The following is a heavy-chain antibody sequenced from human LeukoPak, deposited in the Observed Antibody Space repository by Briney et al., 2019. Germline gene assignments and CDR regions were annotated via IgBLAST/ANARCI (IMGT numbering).Heavy chain of an antibody. CDR1: GFTFSNAW. Sequence: GGSLRLSCAASGFTFSNAWMSWVRQAPGKGLEWAGRIKSKTDGGTTDYAAPVKGRFTISGDDSKNTLYLQMNSLKTEDTAVYYCTTDTVCTSCYSPKYYYYYGMDVWGQGTTVTVSS. D-gene: IGHD2-2*02. J-gene: IGHJ6*02. CDR3: TTDTVCTSCYSPKYYYYYGMDV. V-gene: IGHV3-15*01. CDR2: IKSKTDGGTT.